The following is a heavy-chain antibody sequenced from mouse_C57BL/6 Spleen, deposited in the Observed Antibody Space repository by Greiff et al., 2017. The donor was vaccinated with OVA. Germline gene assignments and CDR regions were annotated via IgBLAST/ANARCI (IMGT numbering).Heavy chain of an antibody. CDR2: INPNNGGT. CDR3: AREGAYYYGSSYGYFDV. D-gene: IGHD1-1*01. V-gene: IGHV1-18*01. J-gene: IGHJ1*03. Sequence: VQLQQSGPELVKPGASVKIPCKASGYTFTDYNMDWVKQSPGKSLEWIGDINPNNGGTIYNQKFKGKATLTVDKSSSTAYMELRSLTSEDTAVYYCAREGAYYYGSSYGYFDVWGTGTTVTVSS. CDR1: GYTFTDYN.